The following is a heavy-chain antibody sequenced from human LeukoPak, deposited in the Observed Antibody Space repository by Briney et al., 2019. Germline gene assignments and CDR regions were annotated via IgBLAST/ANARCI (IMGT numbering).Heavy chain of an antibody. CDR2: INPNSGGT. Sequence: GASVKVSCKASGYTFTGYYMHWVRQAPGQGLEWMGWINPNSGGTNYAQKFQGRVTMTRDTSISTAYMELSRLRSDDTAVYYCARELSTAMTSENYWGQGTLVTVSS. V-gene: IGHV1-2*02. J-gene: IGHJ4*02. CDR1: GYTFTGYY. CDR3: ARELSTAMTSENY. D-gene: IGHD2-2*01.